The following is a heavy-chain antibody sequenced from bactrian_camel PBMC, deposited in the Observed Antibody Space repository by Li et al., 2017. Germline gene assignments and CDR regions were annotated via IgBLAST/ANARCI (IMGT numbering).Heavy chain of an antibody. D-gene: IGHD3*01. J-gene: IGHJ4*01. CDR1: GYITKGRC. V-gene: IGHV3S26*01. Sequence: HVQLVESGGGSVQAGGTLRLSCSGSGYITKGRCMAWFRQAPGKEREGVASITTIGYSTTYADSVKGRFTISKDNAKNTLYLQMDSLKPDDTAMYYCATGVYCANVLSPSEYDTWGQGTQVTVS. CDR3: ATGVYCANVLSPSEYDT. CDR2: ITTIGYST.